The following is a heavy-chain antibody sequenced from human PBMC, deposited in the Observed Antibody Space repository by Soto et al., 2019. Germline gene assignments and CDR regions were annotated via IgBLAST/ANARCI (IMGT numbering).Heavy chain of an antibody. Sequence: ASVKVSCKASGYTFMSYPLHWVRQAPGQRPEWMGWINAGDDITQFSQKFQGRVTITRDTSASTAYMELSSLRSEDTAVYYCASFSKVYYYYGMDVWGQGTTVTVSS. CDR3: ASFSKVYYYYGMDV. J-gene: IGHJ6*02. CDR1: GYTFMSYP. V-gene: IGHV1-3*01. CDR2: INAGDDIT.